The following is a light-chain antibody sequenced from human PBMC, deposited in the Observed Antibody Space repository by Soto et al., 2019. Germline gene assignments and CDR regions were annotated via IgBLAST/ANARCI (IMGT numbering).Light chain of an antibody. Sequence: DIVMTQSPDSLAVSLGERGTINCKSSQSVLYSSNNKNYLAWYQQKPGQPPKLLIYWASTRESGVPDRFSGSGSGTDFTLTISSLQAEDVAVYYCQQYYGPPRTFGQGTKVEIK. CDR2: WAS. CDR3: QQYYGPPRT. V-gene: IGKV4-1*01. J-gene: IGKJ1*01. CDR1: QSVLYSSNNKNY.